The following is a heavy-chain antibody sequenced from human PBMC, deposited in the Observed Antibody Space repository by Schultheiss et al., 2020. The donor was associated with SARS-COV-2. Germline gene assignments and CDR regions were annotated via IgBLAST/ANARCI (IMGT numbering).Heavy chain of an antibody. Sequence: GGSLRLSCAASGFTFSSYAMHWVRQAPGKGLEWVAVISNDGSNKYYADSVKGRFTISRDNSKNTLYLQMNSLRAEDTAVYYCASVWGIVIVPAAIDYWGQGTLVTVSS. D-gene: IGHD2-2*02. V-gene: IGHV3-30*04. CDR1: GFTFSSYA. J-gene: IGHJ4*02. CDR2: ISNDGSNK. CDR3: ASVWGIVIVPAAIDY.